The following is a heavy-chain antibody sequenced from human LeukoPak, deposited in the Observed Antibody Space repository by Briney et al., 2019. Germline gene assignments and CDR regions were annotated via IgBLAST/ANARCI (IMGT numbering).Heavy chain of an antibody. D-gene: IGHD3-9*01. CDR2: IKQDGSEK. CDR3: AREDRYFRGGANDY. J-gene: IGHJ4*02. Sequence: GRSLRLSCAASGFTFTTYWMSWVRQAPGKGLEWVANIKQDGSEKYYVDSVKGRFTISRDNAKNSLYLQMNSLRAEDTAVYYCAREDRYFRGGANDYWGQGTLVTVSS. CDR1: GFTFTTYW. V-gene: IGHV3-7*01.